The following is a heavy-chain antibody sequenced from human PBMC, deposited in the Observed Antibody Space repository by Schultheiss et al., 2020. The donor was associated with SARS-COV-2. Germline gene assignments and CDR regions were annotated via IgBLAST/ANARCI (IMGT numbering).Heavy chain of an antibody. J-gene: IGHJ6*03. Sequence: GGSLRLSCAASGFTFSSYAMSWVRQAPGKGLEWVAVISYDGSNKYYADSVKGRFTISRDISKNTLYLQMNSLRAEDTAVYYCARDQGYCSSTSCQSRYYMDVWGKGTTVTVSS. V-gene: IGHV3-30*04. CDR1: GFTFSSYA. CDR2: ISYDGSNK. CDR3: ARDQGYCSSTSCQSRYYMDV. D-gene: IGHD2-2*01.